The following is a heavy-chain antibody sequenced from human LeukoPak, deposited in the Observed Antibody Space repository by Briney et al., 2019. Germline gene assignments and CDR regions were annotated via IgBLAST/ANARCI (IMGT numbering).Heavy chain of an antibody. CDR1: GFTFSSYA. D-gene: IGHD3-22*01. Sequence: PGGSLRLSCAASGFTFSSYAMSWDRQAPGKGLGWVSAISGSGGSTYYADSVKGRFTISRDNSKNTLYLQMNSLRAEDTAVYYCARPYYYDSSWGQGTLVTVSS. V-gene: IGHV3-23*01. CDR3: ARPYYYDSS. CDR2: ISGSGGST. J-gene: IGHJ4*02.